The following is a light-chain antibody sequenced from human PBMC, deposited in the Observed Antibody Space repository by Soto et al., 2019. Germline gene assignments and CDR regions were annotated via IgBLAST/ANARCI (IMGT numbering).Light chain of an antibody. CDR2: GAS. Sequence: EIVLTQSPGTLSLSPGERATLSCRASQSVSNRYLAWYQQKPGQAPRLLIYGASTRATGIPDRFSGSGSGTDFTLTISRLEPEDLAVYYCQQYGSSPRTFGQGTKLEIK. CDR1: QSVSNRY. J-gene: IGKJ2*01. V-gene: IGKV3-20*01. CDR3: QQYGSSPRT.